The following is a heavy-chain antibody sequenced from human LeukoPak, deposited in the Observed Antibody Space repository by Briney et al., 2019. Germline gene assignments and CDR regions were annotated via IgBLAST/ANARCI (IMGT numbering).Heavy chain of an antibody. CDR1: GFTVSSNY. CDR2: IYSGGST. CDR3: AKRSATMRASDY. J-gene: IGHJ4*02. V-gene: IGHV3-53*01. Sequence: GGSLRLSCAASGFTVSSNYMSWVRQAPGKGLEWVSVIYSGGSTYYADSVKGRFTISRDNSKNTLYLQMNSLRAEDTAVYYCAKRSATMRASDYWGQGTLVTVSS. D-gene: IGHD3-22*01.